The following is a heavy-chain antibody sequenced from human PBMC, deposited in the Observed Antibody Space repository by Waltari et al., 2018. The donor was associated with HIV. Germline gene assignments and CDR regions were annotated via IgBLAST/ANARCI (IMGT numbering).Heavy chain of an antibody. CDR1: GFTFNNYG. CDR3: ARDFGGTYGPYYFDF. J-gene: IGHJ4*02. D-gene: IGHD1-7*01. Sequence: QVQLVESGGGVVQPGRSLRLSCAASGFTFNNYGFHWVRQAPGKGLEWGAFIWYDGSNVFFSDSVKGRFSISRDNSKNTVYLQMNSLRVDDTAVYYCARDFGGTYGPYYFDFWGQGARVTVSS. CDR2: IWYDGSNV. V-gene: IGHV3-33*01.